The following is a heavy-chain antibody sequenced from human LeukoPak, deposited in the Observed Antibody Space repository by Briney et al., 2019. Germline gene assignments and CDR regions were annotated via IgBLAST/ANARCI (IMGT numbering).Heavy chain of an antibody. V-gene: IGHV1-18*01. CDR1: GYTFTNFG. J-gene: IGHJ5*01. D-gene: IGHD6-13*01. CDR3: AREPQQMVRSDNWFDS. Sequence: GASVKVSCKTSGYTFTNFGLSWLRQAPEQGLEWIGWISSYNTNRKYAHKFQGRVTMTTDTSTNTGYMELRSLKSDDTAVYYCAREPQQMVRSDNWFDSWGQGTLVSVSS. CDR2: ISSYNTNR.